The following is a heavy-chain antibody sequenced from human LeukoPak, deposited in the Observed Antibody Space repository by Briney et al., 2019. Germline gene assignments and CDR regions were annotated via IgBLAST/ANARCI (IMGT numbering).Heavy chain of an antibody. Sequence: GGSLRLSCAASGFTFPTFTMNWVRQAPGRGLEWVSYISGSSTTIYYAESVKGRFTVSRVNAKNSLFLQMNSLRAEDTAVYYCARDRDNSGWTFDYWGQGTLVTVSS. CDR3: ARDRDNSGWTFDY. CDR2: ISGSSTTI. CDR1: GFTFPTFT. V-gene: IGHV3-48*01. D-gene: IGHD6-19*01. J-gene: IGHJ4*02.